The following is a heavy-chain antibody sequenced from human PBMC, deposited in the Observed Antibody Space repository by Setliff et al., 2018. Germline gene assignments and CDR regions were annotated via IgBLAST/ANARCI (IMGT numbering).Heavy chain of an antibody. CDR2: IYIGGSA. Sequence: SETLSLTCTVSGGSISSYYWSWIRQPAGKGLEWVGHIYIGGSANYNPSLKSRVTMSIDTSKNQFSLKLNSVTAADMAVYYCAREQWLDPPGYYYMDVWAKGTAVTVSS. V-gene: IGHV4-4*07. CDR1: GGSISSYY. D-gene: IGHD6-19*01. CDR3: AREQWLDPPGYYYMDV. J-gene: IGHJ6*03.